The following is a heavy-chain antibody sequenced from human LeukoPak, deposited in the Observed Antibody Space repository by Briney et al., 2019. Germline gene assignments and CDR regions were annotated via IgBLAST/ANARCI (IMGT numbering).Heavy chain of an antibody. CDR3: ARPSAAGLIYFDY. V-gene: IGHV4-34*01. J-gene: IGHJ4*02. D-gene: IGHD6-13*01. Sequence: SETLSLTCTVSGGSISSYYWSWIRQPPGKGLEWIGEINHSGSTNYNPSLKSRVTISVDTSKNQFSLKLSSVTAADTAVYYCARPSAAGLIYFDYWGQGTLVTVSS. CDR2: INHSGST. CDR1: GGSISSYY.